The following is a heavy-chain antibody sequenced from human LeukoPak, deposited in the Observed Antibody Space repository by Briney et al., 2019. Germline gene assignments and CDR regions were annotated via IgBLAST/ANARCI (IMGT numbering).Heavy chain of an antibody. J-gene: IGHJ4*02. V-gene: IGHV4-4*07. Sequence: PSETLSLTCTVSGGSISSYYWSWIRQPAGKGLEWIGRIYTSGSTNYNPSLKSRVTMSVDTSKNQFSLKLSSVTAADTAVYYYARDSVTIFGVVIDHWGQGTLVTVSS. CDR1: GGSISSYY. CDR3: ARDSVTIFGVVIDH. CDR2: IYTSGST. D-gene: IGHD3-3*01.